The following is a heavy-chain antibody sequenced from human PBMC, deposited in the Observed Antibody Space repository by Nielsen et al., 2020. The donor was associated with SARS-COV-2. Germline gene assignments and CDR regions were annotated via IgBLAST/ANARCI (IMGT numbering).Heavy chain of an antibody. CDR3: ARDGQGVYSSSWEFDY. J-gene: IGHJ4*02. CDR1: GYTFTDYY. D-gene: IGHD6-13*01. V-gene: IGHV1-2*02. CDR2: INPKSDGT. Sequence: ASVKVSCKPSGYTFTDYYLHWVRQAPGQGLEWMGWINPKSDGTNYAGKFQGRVTMTRDTSISTAYMELSRLRSDDTAVYYCARDGQGVYSSSWEFDYWGQGTLVTVSS.